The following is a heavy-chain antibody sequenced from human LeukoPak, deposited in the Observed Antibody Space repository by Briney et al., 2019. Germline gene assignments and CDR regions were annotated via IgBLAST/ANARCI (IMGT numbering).Heavy chain of an antibody. D-gene: IGHD5-24*01. V-gene: IGHV3-53*01. CDR3: AGNIDGYNYFDY. CDR2: IYSGGST. J-gene: IGHJ4*02. Sequence: PGGSLRLSCAASGFTVGSNYMSWVRQVPGKGLEWVSVIYSGGSTFYADSVKGRFTISRDNSKNTLYLQMNSLRAEGTAVYYCAGNIDGYNYFDYWGQGALVTVSS. CDR1: GFTVGSNY.